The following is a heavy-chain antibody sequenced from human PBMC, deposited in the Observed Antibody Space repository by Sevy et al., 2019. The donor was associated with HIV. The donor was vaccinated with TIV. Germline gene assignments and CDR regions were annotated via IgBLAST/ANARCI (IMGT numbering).Heavy chain of an antibody. V-gene: IGHV3-23*01. J-gene: IGHJ3*02. D-gene: IGHD2-21*02. CDR3: AKDLGDPVAFDI. CDR2: EPGSGGSK. CDR1: EFTFSIYA. Sequence: GGSLSLSCAASEFTFSIYAMNWVRQAPGKGLEGGSGEPGSGGSKYHGDSVKGRFTISRDDSKSTLYLQMNSLRAEDTAVYYCAKDLGDPVAFDIWGQGTMVTVSS.